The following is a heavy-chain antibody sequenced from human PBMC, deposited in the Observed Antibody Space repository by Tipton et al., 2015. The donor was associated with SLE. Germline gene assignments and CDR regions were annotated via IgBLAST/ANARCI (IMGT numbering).Heavy chain of an antibody. D-gene: IGHD2-21*01. CDR1: GFTFSSYW. CDR3: ARWALGYCGAVRCNYFDY. CDR2: IKQDGSEK. V-gene: IGHV3-7*01. Sequence: SLRLSCAASGFTFSSYWMSWVRQAPGKGLEWVANIKQDGSEKYYVDSVKGRFTISRDNAKNSLYLQMNSLRADDTAIYYCARWALGYCGAVRCNYFDYWGQGTLVSVSS. J-gene: IGHJ4*02.